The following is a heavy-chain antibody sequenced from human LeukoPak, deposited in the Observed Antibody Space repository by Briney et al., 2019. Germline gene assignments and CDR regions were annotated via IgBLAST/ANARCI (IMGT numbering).Heavy chain of an antibody. CDR2: ISAFNGNT. J-gene: IGHJ1*01. Sequence: GASVKVSCKASGYTFTSYGITWVRQAPGPGLEWMGWISAFNGNTHYAQKLQGRVTMTTDTSTSTAYMELRSLRSDDTAVYFCARDSADCSGGSCYSAEYLHHWGQGSLVTVSS. CDR1: GYTFTSYG. V-gene: IGHV1-18*01. D-gene: IGHD2-15*01. CDR3: ARDSADCSGGSCYSAEYLHH.